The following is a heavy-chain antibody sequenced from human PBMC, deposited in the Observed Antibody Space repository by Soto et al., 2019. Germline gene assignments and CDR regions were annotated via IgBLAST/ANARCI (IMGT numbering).Heavy chain of an antibody. Sequence: GASVKVSCKASGYTFTSYGISWVRQAPGQGLEWMGWISAYTRNTDYAQKLHGRVTMTTATSTSTAYMELRSLRSDDTAVYYCASSAGFGEFGMDVWGQWTTVTVSS. J-gene: IGHJ6*02. V-gene: IGHV1-18*04. D-gene: IGHD3-10*01. CDR2: ISAYTRNT. CDR3: ASSAGFGEFGMDV. CDR1: GYTFTSYG.